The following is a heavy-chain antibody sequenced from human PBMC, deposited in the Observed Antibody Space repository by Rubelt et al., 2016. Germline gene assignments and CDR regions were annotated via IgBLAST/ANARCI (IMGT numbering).Heavy chain of an antibody. CDR1: GYTFTSYG. D-gene: IGHD4-23*01. Sequence: QVQLVQSGAEVKKPGASVKVSCKASGYTFTSYGISWVRQAPGQGLEWMGWISAYNGNTNYAQKLQGMVTMTTDTSTSTAYMELRGLRSDDTAVYYCARDVGGNSVLYYFDYWGQGTLVTVSS. J-gene: IGHJ4*02. V-gene: IGHV1-18*01. CDR2: ISAYNGNT. CDR3: ARDVGGNSVLYYFDY.